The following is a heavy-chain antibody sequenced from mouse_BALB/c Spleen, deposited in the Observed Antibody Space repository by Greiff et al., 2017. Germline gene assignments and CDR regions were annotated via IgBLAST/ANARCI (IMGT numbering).Heavy chain of an antibody. D-gene: IGHD2-1*01. CDR1: GFSLTSYG. V-gene: IGHV5-4*02. J-gene: IGHJ4*01. CDR2: ISDGGSYT. CDR3: ARDGRNYGNFYYAMDY. Sequence: EVKLMESGPGLVAPSQSLSITCTVSGFSLTSYGVHWVRQPPGKGLEWVATISDGGSYTYYPDSVKGRFTISRDNAKNNLYLQMSSLKSEDTAMYYCARDGRNYGNFYYAMDYWGQGTSVTVSS.